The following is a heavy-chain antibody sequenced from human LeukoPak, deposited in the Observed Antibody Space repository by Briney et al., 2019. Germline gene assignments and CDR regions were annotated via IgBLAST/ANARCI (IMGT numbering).Heavy chain of an antibody. Sequence: PSETLSLTCTVSGSSIRTSSYYWGWIRQPPGKGLEWLGSMYYSGSTHYKPSVKSRVTISVDTSKNQVSLKLSSVTAADTAVYYCARAIVGGNRFDPWGQGTLVTVSS. CDR3: ARAIVGGNRFDP. CDR1: GSSIRTSSYY. J-gene: IGHJ5*02. CDR2: MYYSGST. D-gene: IGHD3-16*01. V-gene: IGHV4-39*01.